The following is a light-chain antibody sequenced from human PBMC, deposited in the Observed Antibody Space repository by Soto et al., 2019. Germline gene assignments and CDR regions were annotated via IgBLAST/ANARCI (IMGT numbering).Light chain of an antibody. V-gene: IGKV3D-15*01. CDR1: QTIGNK. J-gene: IGKJ1*01. CDR3: QQYNGSTWT. CDR2: GAS. Sequence: EIVFAQSPATRSVSPGERATLSCRATQTIGNKLAWYLQKPGQAPRLLMYGASTRDTDILARFSGSGAGTDCTRPITGLQSEDVAVYYCQQYNGSTWTFGLGTKVDIK.